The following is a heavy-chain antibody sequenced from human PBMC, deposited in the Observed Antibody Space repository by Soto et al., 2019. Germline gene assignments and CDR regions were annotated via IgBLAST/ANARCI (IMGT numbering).Heavy chain of an antibody. CDR2: ISYDGSNK. CDR3: ARVSDDFWSGYYTGIPWELKYFQH. Sequence: PGGSLRLSCAASGFTFSSYAMHWVRQAPGKGLEWVAVISYDGSNKYYADSVKGRFTISRDNSKNTLYLQMNSLRAEDTAVYYCARVSDDFWSGYYTGIPWELKYFQHWGQGTLVTVSS. D-gene: IGHD3-3*01. V-gene: IGHV3-30-3*01. J-gene: IGHJ1*01. CDR1: GFTFSSYA.